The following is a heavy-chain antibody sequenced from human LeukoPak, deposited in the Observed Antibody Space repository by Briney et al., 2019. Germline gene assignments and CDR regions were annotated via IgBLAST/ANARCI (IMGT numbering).Heavy chain of an antibody. V-gene: IGHV3-23*01. D-gene: IGHD4-17*01. CDR1: GFTFSSYA. Sequence: GGSLRLSCAASGFTFSSYAMSWVRQAPGKGLEWVSTISAGDSTYYPDSVKGRFIIARDNSKNTLYLQMNSLRAEDTAVYYCAKAASHDYGDYGFDYWGQGTLVTVSS. J-gene: IGHJ4*02. CDR2: ISAGDST. CDR3: AKAASHDYGDYGFDY.